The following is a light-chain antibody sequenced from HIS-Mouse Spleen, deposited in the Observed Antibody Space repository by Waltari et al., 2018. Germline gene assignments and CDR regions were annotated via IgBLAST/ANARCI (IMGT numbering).Light chain of an antibody. Sequence: EIVLTQSPATLSLSPGERATLSCRASQSVSSYLAWYQQKPGQAPRLHIYDASNRATGIPARFSGSVSGTDFTLTISSLEPEDFAVYYCQQRSNWPYTFGQGTKLEIK. CDR3: QQRSNWPYT. CDR1: QSVSSY. CDR2: DAS. V-gene: IGKV3-11*01. J-gene: IGKJ2*01.